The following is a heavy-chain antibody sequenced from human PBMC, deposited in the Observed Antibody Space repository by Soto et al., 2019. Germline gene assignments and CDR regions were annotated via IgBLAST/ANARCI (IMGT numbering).Heavy chain of an antibody. CDR3: ARGNPFSDWNDGYGMDV. V-gene: IGHV3-33*01. J-gene: IGHJ6*02. CDR2: IWYDGSNK. D-gene: IGHD1-1*01. Sequence: QVQLVESGGGVVQPGRSLRLSCAASGFTFSSYGMHWVRQAPGKGLEWVAVIWYDGSNKYYADSVKGRFTISRDNSKNRLYLQRNSLRAEDTAVYYCARGNPFSDWNDGYGMDVWGQGTTVTVSS. CDR1: GFTFSSYG.